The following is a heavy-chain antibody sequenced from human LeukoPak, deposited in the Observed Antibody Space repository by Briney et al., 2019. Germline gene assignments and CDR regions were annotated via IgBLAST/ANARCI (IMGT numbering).Heavy chain of an antibody. D-gene: IGHD3-22*01. V-gene: IGHV1-69*13. CDR3: ATYLMDYYDSSGYYSY. CDR2: IIPIFGTA. Sequence: SVKVSCKASGGTFSSYAISWVRQAPGQGLEWMGGIIPIFGTANYAQKFQGRVTITADESTSTAYMELSSLRSEDTAVYYCATYLMDYYDSSGYYSYWGQGTLVTVSS. J-gene: IGHJ4*02. CDR1: GGTFSSYA.